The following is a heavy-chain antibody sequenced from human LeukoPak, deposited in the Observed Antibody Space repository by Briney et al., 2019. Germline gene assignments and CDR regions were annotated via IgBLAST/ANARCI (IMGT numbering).Heavy chain of an antibody. CDR2: IYFSGST. V-gene: IGHV4-39*01. CDR3: ARRAYGTGFDY. D-gene: IGHD3/OR15-3a*01. CDR1: GGSISSSPYW. Sequence: KPSETLSLNCTVSGGSISSSPYWWSWIRQPPGKGLEWIGTIYFSGSTFYHPSLEGRVSISADRSKNQFSLKLASVTAADTAVYYCARRAYGTGFDYWGQGTVVTVSS. J-gene: IGHJ4*02.